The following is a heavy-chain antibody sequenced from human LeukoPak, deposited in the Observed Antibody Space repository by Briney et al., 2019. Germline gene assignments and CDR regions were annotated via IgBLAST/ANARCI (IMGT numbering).Heavy chain of an antibody. J-gene: IGHJ4*02. D-gene: IGHD2-2*01. CDR2: VDPEDGET. V-gene: IGHV1-24*01. CDR3: AGGGKFSSTRHYDY. Sequence: ASVKVSCKVSGYTGTELCMHWVRQAPGTGLEWVGGVDPEDGETIYAHKFQGRVTITTDESTKTAYMELSSLRSDDTAVYYCAGGGKFSSTRHYDYWRQRTLVTV. CDR1: GYTGTELC.